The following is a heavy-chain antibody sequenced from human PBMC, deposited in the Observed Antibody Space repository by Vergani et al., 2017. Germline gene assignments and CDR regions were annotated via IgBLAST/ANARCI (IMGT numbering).Heavy chain of an antibody. CDR2: ITPFFPTG. J-gene: IGHJ6*02. V-gene: IGHV1-69*12. CDR3: ASPRTAENPPKPLYYFYGLDV. Sequence: QVQLVQSGAEVKKPGSSVKVSCKASGGTFNIYSVSWLRQAPGQGPEWMGGITPFFPTGHYAQKFQGRVTITADESATTVYMELSSLRSEDTAVYYCASPRTAENPPKPLYYFYGLDVWVQGTTVTVSS. CDR1: GGTFNIYS. D-gene: IGHD7-27*01.